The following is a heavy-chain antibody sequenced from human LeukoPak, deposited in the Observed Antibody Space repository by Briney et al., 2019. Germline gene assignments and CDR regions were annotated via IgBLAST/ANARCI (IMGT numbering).Heavy chain of an antibody. D-gene: IGHD3-22*01. CDR1: GYTFTSYY. V-gene: IGHV1-46*01. J-gene: IGHJ4*02. CDR3: ARAYRGYSIDF. Sequence: ATVKVSFKASGYTFTSYYMHWVRQAPGHGLVWMGIIYPSGGGTSYAQKFQGRVTMTRDTSTSTVYMELSSLTSEDTAIYYCARAYRGYSIDFWGQGTLVTVSS. CDR2: IYPSGGGT.